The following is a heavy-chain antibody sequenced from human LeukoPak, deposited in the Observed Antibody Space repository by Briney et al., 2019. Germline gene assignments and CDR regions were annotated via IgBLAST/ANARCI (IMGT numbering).Heavy chain of an antibody. V-gene: IGHV3-15*07. CDR3: TTVYPPSP. J-gene: IGHJ5*02. CDR2: NKSKTDGGTT. Sequence: GGSLRLSCAASGFTFTNAWMNWVRQAPGKGLEWVGRNKSKTDGGTTDYAAPVKGRFTISRDDSKDTLFLQMNSLRTEDTAVYYCTTVYPPSPWGQGTLVTVSS. CDR1: GFTFTNAW.